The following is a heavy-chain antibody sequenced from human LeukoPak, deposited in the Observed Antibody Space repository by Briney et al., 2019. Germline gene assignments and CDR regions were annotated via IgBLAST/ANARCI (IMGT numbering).Heavy chain of an antibody. J-gene: IGHJ4*02. Sequence: GASVKVSCKASGYTFTGYYMHWVRQAPGQGLEWMGWINPNSGATNYAQKFQGRVTMTRDTSICTAYMELSRLRSDDTAVYYCARGIRVPYYFDYWGQGTLVTVSS. CDR2: INPNSGAT. CDR3: ARGIRVPYYFDY. CDR1: GYTFTGYY. D-gene: IGHD3-3*02. V-gene: IGHV1-2*02.